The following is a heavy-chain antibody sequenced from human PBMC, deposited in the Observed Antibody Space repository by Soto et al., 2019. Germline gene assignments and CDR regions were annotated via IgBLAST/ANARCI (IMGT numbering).Heavy chain of an antibody. D-gene: IGHD2-2*01. Sequence: SETLSLTCAVYGGSISSGGYSWSWIRQPPGKGLEWIGYLYHSGSTYYNPSLKSRVTISVDRSKNQFSLKLSSVTAADTAVYYCARAYCSSSSCYDIDTWGQGTLVTVS. CDR1: GGSISSGGYS. V-gene: IGHV4-30-2*01. CDR2: LYHSGST. CDR3: ARAYCSSSSCYDIDT. J-gene: IGHJ5*02.